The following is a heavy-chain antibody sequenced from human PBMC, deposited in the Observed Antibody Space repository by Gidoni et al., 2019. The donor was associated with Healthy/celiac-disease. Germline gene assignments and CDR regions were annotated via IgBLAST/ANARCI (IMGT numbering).Heavy chain of an antibody. D-gene: IGHD5-18*01. CDR2: INHSGST. CDR3: ARVKGYSYGHNNWFDP. CDR1: GGSFSGYY. J-gene: IGHJ5*02. Sequence: QVQLQQWGAGLLKPSETLSLTCAVYGGSFSGYYWSWIRQPPGKGLEWIGEINHSGSTNYNPSLKSRVTISVDTSKNQFSLKLSSVTAADTAVYYCARVKGYSYGHNNWFDPWGQGTLVTVSS. V-gene: IGHV4-34*01.